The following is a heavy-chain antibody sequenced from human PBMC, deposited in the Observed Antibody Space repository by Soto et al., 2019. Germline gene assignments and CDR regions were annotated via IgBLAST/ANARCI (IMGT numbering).Heavy chain of an antibody. J-gene: IGHJ6*02. D-gene: IGHD1-20*01. CDR1: GFPCSSSG. Sequence: QVQLVESGGGVVQPGRSLRLSCAASGFPCSSSGMHWVRQAPGKGLEWVAVISYDGSNKYYADSVKGRFTISRDNSKNTLYLQMNSLRAEDTAVYYCAAPITGDGYGMDVWGQGTTVTVSS. CDR3: AAPITGDGYGMDV. CDR2: ISYDGSNK. V-gene: IGHV3-30*03.